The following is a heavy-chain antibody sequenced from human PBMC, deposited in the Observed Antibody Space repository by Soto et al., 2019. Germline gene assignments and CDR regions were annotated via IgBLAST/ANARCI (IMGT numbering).Heavy chain of an antibody. CDR1: GGSFSSNP. CDR3: ARGGRGYSSDPRYYFDY. D-gene: IGHD5-18*01. J-gene: IGHJ4*02. Sequence: QVQLVQSGPEVKKPGSSVKVSCKASGGSFSSNPISWVRQAPGQGLEWMAGIIPIFATVHYAQKFQGRVTITADESTSTDYMELTSLRSEDTAVYCCARGGRGYSSDPRYYFDYWGQGTLVTVS. V-gene: IGHV1-69*01. CDR2: IIPIFATV.